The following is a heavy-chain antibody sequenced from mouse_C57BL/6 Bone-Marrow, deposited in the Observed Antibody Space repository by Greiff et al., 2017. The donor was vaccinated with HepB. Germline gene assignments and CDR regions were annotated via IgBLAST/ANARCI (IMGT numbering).Heavy chain of an antibody. CDR1: GYTFTSYG. V-gene: IGHV1-81*01. D-gene: IGHD1-1*01. Sequence: QVQLKQSGAELARPGASVKLSCKASGYTFTSYGISWVKQRTGQGLEWIGEIYPRSGNTYYNEKFKGKATLTADKSSSTAYMELRSLTSEDSAVYFCARANYYGRGDYFDYWGQGTTLTVSS. CDR2: IYPRSGNT. CDR3: ARANYYGRGDYFDY. J-gene: IGHJ2*01.